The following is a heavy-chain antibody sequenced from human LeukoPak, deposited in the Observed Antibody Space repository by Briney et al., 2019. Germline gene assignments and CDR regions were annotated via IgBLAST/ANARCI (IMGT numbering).Heavy chain of an antibody. CDR2: IKQDGSEK. D-gene: IGHD1-26*01. J-gene: IGHJ4*02. V-gene: IGHV3-7*01. CDR1: GLTFSSYW. CDR3: ARDPGMGATDY. Sequence: GGSLRLSCAASGLTFSSYWMSWVRQAPGKGLEWVANIKQDGSEKYYVDSVKGRFTISRDNAKNSLYLQMNSLRAEDTAVYYCARDPGMGATDYWGQGTLVTVSS.